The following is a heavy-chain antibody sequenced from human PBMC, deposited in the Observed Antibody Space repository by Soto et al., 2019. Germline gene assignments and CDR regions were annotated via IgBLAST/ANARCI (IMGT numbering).Heavy chain of an antibody. CDR3: ARLEGLATISYYFDF. CDR2: IYFRGNT. D-gene: IGHD3-9*01. Sequence: PSETQSLTCSVSGDSINSDKYYWGWISQPPGKGLEWIGSIYFRGNTYYNPSLQTRVTISLDKSKSQFSLKLNSVTAADSAVYFCARLEGLATISYYFDFWGQGALVTVSS. V-gene: IGHV4-39*01. CDR1: GDSINSDKYY. J-gene: IGHJ4*02.